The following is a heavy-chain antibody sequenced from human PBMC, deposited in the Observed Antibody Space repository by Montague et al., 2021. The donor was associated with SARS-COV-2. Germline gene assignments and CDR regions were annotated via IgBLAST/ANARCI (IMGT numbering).Heavy chain of an antibody. CDR3: ARDRDWDDWCGMDV. D-gene: IGHD2-21*01. CDR2: ISSSGGGSTK. CDR1: GFIFSSYE. J-gene: IGHJ6*02. Sequence: SLRLSLAASGFIFSSYEMNWVRQAPGKGLEWISYISSSGGGSTKHYTDSVKGRFTISRDNAKNSLYLQMNSLRVGDTAIYYCARDRDWDDWCGMDVWGQGTTVTVSS. V-gene: IGHV3-48*03.